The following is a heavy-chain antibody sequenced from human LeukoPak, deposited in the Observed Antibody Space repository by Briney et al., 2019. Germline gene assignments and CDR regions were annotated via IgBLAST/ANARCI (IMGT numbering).Heavy chain of an antibody. CDR3: ARDGDEQQLAWRH. J-gene: IGHJ4*02. CDR2: ISNSGST. CDR1: GGSISSGNSY. D-gene: IGHD6-13*01. V-gene: IGHV4-61*10. Sequence: SETLSLTCTVSGGSISSGNSYWSWIRQPAGRGLEYIGHISNSGSTNYNPSLKSRVTISVDTSKNQFSLKLSSMTAADTAVYYCARDGDEQQLAWRHWGQGTLVTVSS.